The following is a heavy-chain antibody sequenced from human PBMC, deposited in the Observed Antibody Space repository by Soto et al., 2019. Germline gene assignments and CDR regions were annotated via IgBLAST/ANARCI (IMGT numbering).Heavy chain of an antibody. Sequence: PGGSLRLSCAASGFTFSDHYMDWVRQAPGKGLEWVGRTRNKVDSYTTEYAASVRGRFTISRDDSKTSLYLQLKSLKTEDTALYYCATGTVGAMDYWGQGTLVTVSS. CDR1: GFTFSDHY. D-gene: IGHD1-26*01. J-gene: IGHJ4*02. CDR3: ATGTVGAMDY. V-gene: IGHV3-72*01. CDR2: TRNKVDSYTT.